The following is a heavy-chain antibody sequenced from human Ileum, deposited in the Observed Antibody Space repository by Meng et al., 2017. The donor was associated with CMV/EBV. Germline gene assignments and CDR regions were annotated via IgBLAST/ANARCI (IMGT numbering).Heavy chain of an antibody. Sequence: GSLRLSCTVSGDSISPYYWSWIRQSPGKGPEWIGYIYYRGTTDYNPSLESRVTISLDTSKSQFSLKVTSVTAADTAIYYCARGKTINWYYFDYWGQGTLVTVSS. CDR2: IYYRGTT. J-gene: IGHJ4*02. CDR1: GDSISPYY. V-gene: IGHV4-59*01. CDR3: ARGKTINWYYFDY. D-gene: IGHD1-1*01.